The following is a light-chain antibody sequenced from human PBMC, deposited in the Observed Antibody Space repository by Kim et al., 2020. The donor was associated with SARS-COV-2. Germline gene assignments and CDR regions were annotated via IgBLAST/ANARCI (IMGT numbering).Light chain of an antibody. V-gene: IGLV7-43*01. CDR1: TGAVTSGYY. Sequence: GGTVTLTCAAGTGAVTSGYYPNWFQQKPGQAPRALIYRTNNKHSWTPARFSGSLLGGKAALTLSGVQPEDEAEYYCLLYYGGAQLVFGGGTQLTVL. CDR3: LLYYGGAQLV. CDR2: RTN. J-gene: IGLJ3*02.